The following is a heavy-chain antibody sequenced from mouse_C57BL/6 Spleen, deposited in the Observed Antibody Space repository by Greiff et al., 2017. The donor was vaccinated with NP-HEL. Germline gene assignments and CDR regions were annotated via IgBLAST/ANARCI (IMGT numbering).Heavy chain of an antibody. CDR1: GYTFTSYW. Sequence: QVQLQQPGAELVKPGASVKMSCKASGYTFTSYWITWVKQRPGQGLEWIGDIYPGSGSTNYNEKFKSKATLTVDTSSSTAYMQLSSLTSEDSAVYYCARSKGSRPPYWYFDVWGTGTTVTVSS. D-gene: IGHD1-1*01. CDR3: ARSKGSRPPYWYFDV. J-gene: IGHJ1*03. CDR2: IYPGSGST. V-gene: IGHV1-55*01.